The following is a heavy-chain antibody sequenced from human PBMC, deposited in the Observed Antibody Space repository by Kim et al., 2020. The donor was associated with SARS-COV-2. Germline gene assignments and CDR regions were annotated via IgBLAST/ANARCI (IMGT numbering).Heavy chain of an antibody. D-gene: IGHD4-4*01. CDR3: ARSPFHVRPTVTTSVYGMDV. J-gene: IGHJ6*02. V-gene: IGHV4-34*01. Sequence: SETLSLTCAVYGGSFSGYYWSWIRQPPGKGLEWIGEINHSGSTNYNPSLKSRVTISVDTSKNQFSLKLSSVTAADTAVYYCARSPFHVRPTVTTSVYGMDVWGQGTTVTVSS. CDR2: INHSGST. CDR1: GGSFSGYY.